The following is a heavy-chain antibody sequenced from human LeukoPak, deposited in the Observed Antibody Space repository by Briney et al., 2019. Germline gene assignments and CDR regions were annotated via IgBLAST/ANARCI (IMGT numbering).Heavy chain of an antibody. CDR1: GGTFSSYA. CDR2: IIPIFGTA. D-gene: IGHD4-23*01. CDR3: ARGPRLRWYYYFDY. V-gene: IGHV1-69*13. Sequence: GASVKVSCKASGGTFSSYAISWVRQAPGQGLEWMGGIIPIFGTANYAQKFQGRVTITADESTSTAYMELNSLRSEDTAVYYCARGPRLRWYYYFDYWGQGTLVTVSS. J-gene: IGHJ4*02.